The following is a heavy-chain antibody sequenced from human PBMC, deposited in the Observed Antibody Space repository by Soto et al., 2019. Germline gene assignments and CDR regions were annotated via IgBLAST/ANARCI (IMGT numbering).Heavy chain of an antibody. CDR1: GFTFSSYW. V-gene: IGHV3-7*01. D-gene: IGHD3-10*01. CDR3: ARDYYGSGSYFSWFDP. Sequence: EVQLVESGGGLVQPGGSLRLSCAASGFTFSSYWMSWVRQAPGKGLEWVANIKQDGSKKYYVDSVKGRFTISRDNAKNSLYLQMNSLRAEDTAVYYCARDYYGSGSYFSWFDPWGQGTLVTVSS. J-gene: IGHJ5*02. CDR2: IKQDGSKK.